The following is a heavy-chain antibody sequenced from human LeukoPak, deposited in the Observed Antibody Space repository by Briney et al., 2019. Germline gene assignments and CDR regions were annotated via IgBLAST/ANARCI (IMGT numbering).Heavy chain of an antibody. CDR3: ARDLGYCSSTSCYNWFDP. J-gene: IGHJ5*02. CDR1: GFTFSSYS. D-gene: IGHD2-2*01. V-gene: IGHV3-21*01. Sequence: GGSLRLSCAASGFTFSSYSMNWVRQAPGKGLEWVSSISSSSSYIYYADSVKGRFTISRDNAKNSLYLQMNSLRAEDTAVYYCARDLGYCSSTSCYNWFDPWGQGTLVTVSS. CDR2: ISSSSSYI.